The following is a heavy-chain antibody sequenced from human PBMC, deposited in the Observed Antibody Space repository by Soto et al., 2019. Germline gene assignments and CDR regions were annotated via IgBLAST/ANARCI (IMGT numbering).Heavy chain of an antibody. Sequence: EVQLLESGGGLVQPGGSLRLSCAASGFTFSSYSMSWVRQAPGKGLEWVSGFRTSGDGGTTYYADSVKGRFTISRDNCKNMLFLQMNSLRAEDTAIYYCAKKVNSGPGSQYFDYWGQGTLVTVSS. CDR3: AKKVNSGPGSQYFDY. CDR2: FRTSGDGGTT. V-gene: IGHV3-23*01. D-gene: IGHD3-10*01. CDR1: GFTFSSYS. J-gene: IGHJ4*02.